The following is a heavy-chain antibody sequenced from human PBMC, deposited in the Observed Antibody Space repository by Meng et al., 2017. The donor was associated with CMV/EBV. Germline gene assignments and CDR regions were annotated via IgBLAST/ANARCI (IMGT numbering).Heavy chain of an antibody. CDR3: ARLPSSKRITMIVVDY. D-gene: IGHD3-22*01. V-gene: IGHV3-11*01. Sequence: GGSLRLSCAASGFTFSDYYMSWIRQAPGKGLEWVSYISSSGSTIYYADSVKGRFTISRDNAKNSLYLQMNSLRAEDTAVYYCARLPSSKRITMIVVDYWGQGTLVTVSS. CDR1: GFTFSDYY. CDR2: ISSSGSTI. J-gene: IGHJ4*02.